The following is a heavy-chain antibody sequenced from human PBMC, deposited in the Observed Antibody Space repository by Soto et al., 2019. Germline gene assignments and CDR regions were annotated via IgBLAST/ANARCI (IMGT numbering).Heavy chain of an antibody. V-gene: IGHV3-23*01. CDR1: GLTLSNYA. CDR2: LSASGANT. D-gene: IGHD5-12*01. Sequence: GSLSLSCATSGLTLSNYAMGGVGQAPGKGLEWVSALSASGANTYYADSGRGRFTISRDNSKNTLYLQMNSLRAEDTAVYYCAKEGGSMQPFDYWGQGTLVTVSS. J-gene: IGHJ4*02. CDR3: AKEGGSMQPFDY.